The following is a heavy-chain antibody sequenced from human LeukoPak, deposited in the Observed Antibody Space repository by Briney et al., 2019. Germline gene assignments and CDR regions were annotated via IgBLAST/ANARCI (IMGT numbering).Heavy chain of an antibody. CDR1: GGSISSYY. Sequence: PSETLSLTCTVSGGSISSYYWSWIRQPPGKGLEWIGYIYYSGSTNYNPSLKSRVTISVDTSKNQFSLKLSSVTAADTAVYYCARGSYSSSWYREPFFDYWGQGTLVTVSS. J-gene: IGHJ4*02. CDR3: ARGSYSSSWYREPFFDY. CDR2: IYYSGST. V-gene: IGHV4-59*08. D-gene: IGHD6-13*01.